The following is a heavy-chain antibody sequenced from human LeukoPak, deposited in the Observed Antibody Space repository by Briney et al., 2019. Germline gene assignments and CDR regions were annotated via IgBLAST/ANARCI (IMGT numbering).Heavy chain of an antibody. CDR1: GFTFSTYA. D-gene: IGHD2-21*02. Sequence: GGSLRLSCAASGFTFSTYAMSWARQAPGKGLDWVSTISGSGGSTYYADSVKGRFTISRDNSKNTLYLQMNSLRVEDTAVYYCVKGMCGGDCSYAFDIWGRGTMVTVSS. V-gene: IGHV3-23*01. CDR3: VKGMCGGDCSYAFDI. CDR2: ISGSGGST. J-gene: IGHJ3*02.